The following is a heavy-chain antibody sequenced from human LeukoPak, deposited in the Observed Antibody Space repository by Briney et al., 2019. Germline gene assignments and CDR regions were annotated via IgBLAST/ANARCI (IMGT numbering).Heavy chain of an antibody. J-gene: IGHJ4*02. D-gene: IGHD5-12*01. V-gene: IGHV1-69*06. CDR2: IIPIFGTA. CDR1: GGTFSSYA. Sequence: GASVKVSCRASGGTFSSYAISWVRQAPGQGLEWMGGIIPIFGTANYAQKFQGRVTITADKSTSTAYMELSSLRSEDTAVYYYARVRGYDDFDYWGQGTLVTVPS. CDR3: ARVRGYDDFDY.